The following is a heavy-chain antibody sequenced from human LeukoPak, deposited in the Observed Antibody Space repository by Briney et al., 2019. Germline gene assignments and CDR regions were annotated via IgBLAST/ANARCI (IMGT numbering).Heavy chain of an antibody. J-gene: IGHJ4*02. CDR2: ISGSGGST. CDR1: GFTFSSYA. CDR3: AKSQKPIQSRGLTFDY. Sequence: PGGSLRLSCAASGFTFSSYAMSWVRQAPGKGLEWVSAISGSGGSTYYADSVKGRFTISRDNSENTLYLQMNSLRAEDTAVYYCAKSQKPIQSRGLTFDYWGQGTLVTVSS. D-gene: IGHD4/OR15-4a*01. V-gene: IGHV3-23*01.